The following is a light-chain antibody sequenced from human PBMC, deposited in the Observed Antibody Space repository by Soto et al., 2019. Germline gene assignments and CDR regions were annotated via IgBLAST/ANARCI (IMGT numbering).Light chain of an antibody. CDR1: QSITSW. Sequence: DIQMTQSPSTLSASVGDRVTISCRASQSITSWLAWYQQKPGKAPKLLIYDASSLESGVPSRFSGSGSGTEFTLTISSLQPDDFATYYCQQYNSYSLTFGGGTKVEIK. CDR3: QQYNSYSLT. J-gene: IGKJ4*01. V-gene: IGKV1-5*01. CDR2: DAS.